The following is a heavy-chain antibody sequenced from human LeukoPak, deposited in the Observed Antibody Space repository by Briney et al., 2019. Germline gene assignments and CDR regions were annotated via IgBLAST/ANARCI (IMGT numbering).Heavy chain of an antibody. D-gene: IGHD3-22*01. Sequence: GGSLRLSCAASGFTFSSYAMSWVRQAPGKGLEWVSAISGSGGSTYYADSVKGRFTISRDNSKNTLYLQMNSLRAEDTAVYYCAKATYYYDSSGYYPYIDYWGQGTLVTVSS. J-gene: IGHJ4*02. CDR1: GFTFSSYA. CDR2: ISGSGGST. CDR3: AKATYYYDSSGYYPYIDY. V-gene: IGHV3-23*01.